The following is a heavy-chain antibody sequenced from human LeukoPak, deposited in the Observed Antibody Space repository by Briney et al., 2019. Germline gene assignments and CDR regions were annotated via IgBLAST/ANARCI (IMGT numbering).Heavy chain of an antibody. CDR3: ATGGAPDCSVGTCYSLDS. D-gene: IGHD2-15*01. J-gene: IGHJ4*02. CDR2: VYPSGGT. V-gene: IGHV4-61*02. CDR1: GGSISSGTYY. Sequence: SQTLSLTCTVSGGSISSGTYYLSWIRQSAGKGLEWIGLVYPSGGTNYNPSLKSRLTISIDASKNRFSLNLSSVTAADTAVYYCATGGAPDCSVGTCYSLDSWGQGTLVTVSS.